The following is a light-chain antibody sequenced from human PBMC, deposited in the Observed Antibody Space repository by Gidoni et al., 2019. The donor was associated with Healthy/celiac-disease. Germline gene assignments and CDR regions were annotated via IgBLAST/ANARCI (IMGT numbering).Light chain of an antibody. CDR2: DVS. V-gene: IGLV2-11*01. Sequence: QSALTQPRAVSGSPGQSVTISCTGTSSDFGGYNYVSWYQQHPGKAPKLMIYDVSKRPSGVPDRFSGSKSGNTASLTISGLQAEDEADYYCCSYAGSYVVFGGGTKLT. CDR1: SSDFGGYNY. CDR3: CSYAGSYVV. J-gene: IGLJ2*01.